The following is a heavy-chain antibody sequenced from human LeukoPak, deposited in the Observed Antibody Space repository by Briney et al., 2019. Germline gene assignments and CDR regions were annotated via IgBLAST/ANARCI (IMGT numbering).Heavy chain of an antibody. D-gene: IGHD3-16*02. V-gene: IGHV1-69*05. CDR2: IIPIFVTA. CDR3: AGEGVWGSYRFDY. Sequence: SVKVSCKASGGTFSSYAISWVRHAPGPGLGWEGGIIPIFVTANYAQKFQGKVTITTDESTSTAYMEGSSLRSEDTAVYYCAGEGVWGSYRFDYWGQGTLVTASS. CDR1: GGTFSSYA. J-gene: IGHJ4*02.